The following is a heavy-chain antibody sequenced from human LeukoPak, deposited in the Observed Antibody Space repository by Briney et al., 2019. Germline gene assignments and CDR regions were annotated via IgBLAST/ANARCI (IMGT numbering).Heavy chain of an antibody. D-gene: IGHD6-19*01. CDR2: INHSGST. Sequence: SETLSLTCAVSGGSFSGYYWSWIRQPPGKGLEWIGEINHSGSTKYNPSLKSRVTISVDTSKNQFSLKLSSVTAADTAVYYCARANIAVAGNDYWGQGTLVTVSS. CDR3: ARANIAVAGNDY. CDR1: GGSFSGYY. V-gene: IGHV4-34*01. J-gene: IGHJ4*02.